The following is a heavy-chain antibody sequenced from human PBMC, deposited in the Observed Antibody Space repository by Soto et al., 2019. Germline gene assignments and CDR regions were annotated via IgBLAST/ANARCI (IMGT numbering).Heavy chain of an antibody. D-gene: IGHD6-25*01. Sequence: ASVKVSCKASGYTFRSHDIIWVRQVPGQGPEWMGWISATDGSTKYTQKFQGRVTMTTDTSTSTAYMEVKSLRSDDTAIYYCARGVSGRSLLFWGQGTPVTSPQ. J-gene: IGHJ4*02. V-gene: IGHV1-18*01. CDR1: GYTFRSHD. CDR3: ARGVSGRSLLF. CDR2: ISATDGST.